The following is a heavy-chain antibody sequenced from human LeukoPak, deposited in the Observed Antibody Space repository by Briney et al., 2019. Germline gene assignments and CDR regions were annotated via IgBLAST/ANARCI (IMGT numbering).Heavy chain of an antibody. D-gene: IGHD3-22*01. CDR1: GGSISSYY. Sequence: SETLSLTCTVSGGSISSYYWSWIRQPPGKGLQWIGYIHYSGSTNYNPSLKSRLTISVDTSKNQFSLKLTSVTAADTAVYYCTRGSIAYYYMDVWGKGTTVTISS. CDR3: TRGSIAYYYMDV. J-gene: IGHJ6*03. CDR2: IHYSGST. V-gene: IGHV4-59*01.